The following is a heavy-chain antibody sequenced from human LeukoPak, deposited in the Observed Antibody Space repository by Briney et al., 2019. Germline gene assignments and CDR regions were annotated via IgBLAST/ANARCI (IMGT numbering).Heavy chain of an antibody. J-gene: IGHJ4*02. V-gene: IGHV4-30-2*01. D-gene: IGHD2-15*01. CDR2: IYHSGST. Sequence: SETLSLTCAVSGGFISSGGYSWSWIRQPPGKGLEWIGYIYHSGSTYYNPSLKSRVTISVDRSKNQFSLKLSSVTAADTAVYYCVRESPDCSGGSCYSRVFDYWGQGTLVTVSS. CDR3: VRESPDCSGGSCYSRVFDY. CDR1: GGFISSGGYS.